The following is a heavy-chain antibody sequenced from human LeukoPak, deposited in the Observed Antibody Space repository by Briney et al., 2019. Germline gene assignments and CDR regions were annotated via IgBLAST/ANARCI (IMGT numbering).Heavy chain of an antibody. CDR3: ARDSRRIVGQASRPDY. J-gene: IGHJ4*02. CDR1: GYTFTSYG. D-gene: IGHD3-22*01. CDR2: ISAYNGNT. V-gene: IGHV1-18*01. Sequence: ASVKVSCKASGYTFTSYGISWVRQAPGQGLEWMGWISAYNGNTNYAQKLQGRVTMTTDTSTSTAYMELRSLRSDDTAVYYCARDSRRIVGQASRPDYWGQGTLVTVSS.